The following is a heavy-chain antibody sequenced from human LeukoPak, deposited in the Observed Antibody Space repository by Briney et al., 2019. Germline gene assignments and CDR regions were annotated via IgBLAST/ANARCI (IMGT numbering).Heavy chain of an antibody. J-gene: IGHJ6*03. V-gene: IGHV3-21*01. Sequence: GGSLRLSCAASGFTFSSYSMNWVRLAPGKGLEWVSSISSSSSYIYYADSVKGRFTISRDNAKNSLYLQMNSLRAEDTAVYYCATSGVVPAAMGIIYYYYYMDVWGKGTTVTVSS. CDR1: GFTFSSYS. D-gene: IGHD2-2*01. CDR3: ATSGVVPAAMGIIYYYYYMDV. CDR2: ISSSSSYI.